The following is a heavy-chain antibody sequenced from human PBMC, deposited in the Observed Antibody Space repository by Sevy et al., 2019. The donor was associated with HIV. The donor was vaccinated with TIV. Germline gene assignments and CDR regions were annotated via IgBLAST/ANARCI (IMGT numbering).Heavy chain of an antibody. CDR3: ARDRWAKYPEDGFDI. CDR2: INQDGSEK. V-gene: IGHV3-7*01. CDR1: GISFSNYW. Sequence: GGSLRLSCAASGISFSNYWMSWVRQAPGKGLEWVANINQDGSEKKFVGLVKGRFTISRDNAKNSVYLQMNSLTAEDTAVYYCARDRWAKYPEDGFDIWGQGTMVTVSS. J-gene: IGHJ3*02.